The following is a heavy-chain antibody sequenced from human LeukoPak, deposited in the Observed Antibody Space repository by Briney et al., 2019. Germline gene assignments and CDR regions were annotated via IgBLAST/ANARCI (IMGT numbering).Heavy chain of an antibody. CDR3: ATSVDGLVTIRTYFEH. CDR1: GYSLTKLS. CDR2: FDPEEGET. J-gene: IGHJ4*02. D-gene: IGHD2/OR15-2a*01. Sequence: ASVKVSCKLSGYSLTKLSMHWVRQAPGKGLEWMGGFDPEEGETLKAQKLQGRVTMTEDTFTDTAYMELSGLRSEDTAVYYCATSVDGLVTIRTYFEHWGQGTLITVSS. V-gene: IGHV1-24*01.